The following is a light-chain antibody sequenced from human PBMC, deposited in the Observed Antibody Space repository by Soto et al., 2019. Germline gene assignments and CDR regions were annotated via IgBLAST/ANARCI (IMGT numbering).Light chain of an antibody. J-gene: IGKJ4*01. CDR1: QSVGSY. CDR3: QQRSDWPST. Sequence: EIVLTQSPATLSLSPGDRATLSCRASQSVGSYLGWYQQRPGQAPRLLIYDASNRATGIPARFSGSQSGTDISLTICILEPEDFAVYYCQQRSDWPSTFGGGNKVGIK. V-gene: IGKV3-11*01. CDR2: DAS.